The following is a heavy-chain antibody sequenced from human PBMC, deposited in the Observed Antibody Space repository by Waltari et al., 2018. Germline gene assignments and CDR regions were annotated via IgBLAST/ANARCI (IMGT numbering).Heavy chain of an antibody. V-gene: IGHV4-34*01. CDR1: GGSFSGYY. D-gene: IGHD4-17*01. CDR2: INHSGST. CDR3: ARSSYGDYYNYFDY. J-gene: IGHJ4*02. Sequence: QVQLQQWGAGLLKPSETLSLTCAVYGGSFSGYYWSWIRQPPGKGLEWIGEINHSGSTNYNPSLKSRVTISVDTSKNQFSLKLSSVTAADTAVYYCARSSYGDYYNYFDYWGQGTLVTVSS.